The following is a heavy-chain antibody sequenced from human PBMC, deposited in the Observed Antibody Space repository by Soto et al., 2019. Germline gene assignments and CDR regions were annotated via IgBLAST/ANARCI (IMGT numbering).Heavy chain of an antibody. V-gene: IGHV1-18*01. CDR2: ISAYSNHT. CDR3: ASDVEWELVVLGYHYYAVDV. CDR1: GYTFSDYS. D-gene: IGHD1-26*01. Sequence: QVQLVQSGGEVKKPGASVKFSCKASGYTFSDYSISWVRQAPGQGPEWMGWISAYSNHTNYAQKLQGRVTITTDTSTSTASMDLRSMTSDDTAVYYCASDVEWELVVLGYHYYAVDVWGQGTTVTVSS. J-gene: IGHJ6*02.